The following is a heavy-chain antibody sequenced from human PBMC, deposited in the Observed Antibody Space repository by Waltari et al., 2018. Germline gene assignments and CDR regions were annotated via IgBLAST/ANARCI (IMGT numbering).Heavy chain of an antibody. J-gene: IGHJ4*02. V-gene: IGHV4-39*01. CDR3: ARHRDYGDYFDY. Sequence: QLQLQESGPGLVKPSETLSLTCTVSGGSISSSSYYWGWIRQPPGKGLEWIGSIYYSGSTYYNPTLKSRVTISVDTSKNQFSLKLSSVTAADTAVYYCARHRDYGDYFDYWGQGTLVTVSS. CDR1: GGSISSSSYY. CDR2: IYYSGST. D-gene: IGHD4-17*01.